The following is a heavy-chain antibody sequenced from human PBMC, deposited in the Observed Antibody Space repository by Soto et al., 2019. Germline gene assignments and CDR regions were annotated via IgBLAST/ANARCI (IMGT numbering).Heavy chain of an antibody. V-gene: IGHV4-31*03. CDR1: GGSINSGGYY. D-gene: IGHD4-17*01. CDR3: ARATTLFYGDQRGERFDY. CDR2: IYYSGST. J-gene: IGHJ4*02. Sequence: QVQLQESGPGLVKPSQTLSLTCTVSGGSINSGGYYWSWIRQHPGKGLEWIGYIYYSGSTYYNPSLKSRVTISVDTSKNQFSLKLSSVTAADTAVYYCARATTLFYGDQRGERFDYWGQGTLVTVSS.